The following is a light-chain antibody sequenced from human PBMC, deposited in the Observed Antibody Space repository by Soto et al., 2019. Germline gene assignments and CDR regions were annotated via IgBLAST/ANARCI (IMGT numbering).Light chain of an antibody. CDR1: QDISKY. CDR3: QQYDNLPLT. J-gene: IGKJ4*01. CDR2: DAS. V-gene: IGKV1-33*01. Sequence: DIQMTQSPSSLSASVGDRVTITCQASQDISKYLNWYQKKPGKAPKLLIYDASNLETGVSSRFSGSGSGTDFTFSISSLQPEDIATYYCQQYDNLPLTFGGGTKVDIK.